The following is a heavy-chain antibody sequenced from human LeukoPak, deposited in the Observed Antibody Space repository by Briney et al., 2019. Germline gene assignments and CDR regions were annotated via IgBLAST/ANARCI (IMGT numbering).Heavy chain of an antibody. CDR3: ARGGTFYRRTLLNYFDY. J-gene: IGHJ4*02. V-gene: IGHV1-69*05. CDR2: IIPISGTA. D-gene: IGHD1-14*01. Sequence: GASVKVSCKASGGTFSSYTISWVRQAPGQGLEWTGGIIPISGTANYAQKFQGRVTFTTDESTSTAYMELTSLRSEDTAAYYCARGGTFYRRTLLNYFDYWGQGSLVTVSS. CDR1: GGTFSSYT.